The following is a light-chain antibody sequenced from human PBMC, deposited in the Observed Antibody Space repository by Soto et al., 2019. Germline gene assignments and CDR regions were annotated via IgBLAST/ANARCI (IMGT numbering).Light chain of an antibody. Sequence: QSDLTQPASVSGSPGQSITISCTGTSSDVGGYNYVSWYQQHPGKAPKLMIYDVSNRPSGVSNRFSGSKSGNTASLTISGLQAEDEADYYCSTYTSSINLYVFRTGSKVTVL. CDR2: DVS. J-gene: IGLJ1*01. CDR3: STYTSSINLYV. CDR1: SSDVGGYNY. V-gene: IGLV2-14*01.